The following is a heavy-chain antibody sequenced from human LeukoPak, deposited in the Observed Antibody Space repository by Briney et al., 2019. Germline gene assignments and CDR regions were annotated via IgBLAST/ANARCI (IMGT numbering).Heavy chain of an antibody. J-gene: IGHJ6*02. D-gene: IGHD1-1*01. V-gene: IGHV3-66*01. CDR3: ARDTPNDYYYYGMDV. CDR2: IYSGGST. CDR1: GFTVSSNY. Sequence: GGSLRLSCAASGFTVSSNYMSWVRQAPGKGLEWVSVIYSGGSTYYADSVKGRFTISRDNSKNTLYLQMNSLRAEDTAVYCCARDTPNDYYYYGMDVWGQGTTVTVSS.